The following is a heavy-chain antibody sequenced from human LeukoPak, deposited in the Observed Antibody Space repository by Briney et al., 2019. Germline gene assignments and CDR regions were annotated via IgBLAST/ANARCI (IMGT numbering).Heavy chain of an antibody. CDR3: ARLRYGSGSSGHFDY. J-gene: IGHJ4*02. V-gene: IGHV1-2*02. Sequence: ASVRVSCKASGYTFTGYYMHWVRQAPGQGLEWMGWINPNSGGTNYAQKFQGRVTMTRDTSISTAYMELSRLRSDDTAVYYCARLRYGSGSSGHFDYWGQGTLVTVSS. D-gene: IGHD3-10*01. CDR2: INPNSGGT. CDR1: GYTFTGYY.